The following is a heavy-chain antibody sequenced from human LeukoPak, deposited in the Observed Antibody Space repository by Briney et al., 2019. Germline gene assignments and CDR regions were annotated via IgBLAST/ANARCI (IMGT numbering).Heavy chain of an antibody. J-gene: IGHJ6*03. CDR2: LYYSGST. V-gene: IGHV4-39*01. Sequence: PSETLSLTCTVSNDSISSSGYYWGWIRQPPGKGLEWIGSLYYSGSTYYSPSLKSRVTISVDTSKNQFSLKLGSVIATDTAVYYCARQNYMDVWAKGPRSPSP. CDR1: NDSISSSGYY. CDR3: ARQNYMDV.